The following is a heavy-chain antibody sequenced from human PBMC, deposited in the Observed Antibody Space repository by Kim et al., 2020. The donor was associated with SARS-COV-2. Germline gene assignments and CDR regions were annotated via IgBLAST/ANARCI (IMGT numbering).Heavy chain of an antibody. CDR1: GYTLTELS. V-gene: IGHV1-24*01. J-gene: IGHJ6*02. Sequence: ASVKVSCKVSGYTLTELSMHWVRQAPGKGLEWMGGFDPEDGETIYAQKFQGRVTMTEDTSTDTAYMELSSLRSEDTAVYYCATSLKVRLDPEHYYYYYGMDVWGQGTTVTVSS. CDR2: FDPEDGET. CDR3: ATSLKVRLDPEHYYYYYGMDV. D-gene: IGHD3-10*01.